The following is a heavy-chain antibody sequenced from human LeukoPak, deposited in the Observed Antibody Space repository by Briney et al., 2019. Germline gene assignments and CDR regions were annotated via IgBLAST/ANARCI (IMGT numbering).Heavy chain of an antibody. CDR3: ANSFDSSGYFSFDY. D-gene: IGHD3-22*01. CDR2: INPNGGGT. CDR1: GYTFTSYS. V-gene: IGHV1-2*02. J-gene: IGHJ4*02. Sequence: ASVKVFCKASGYTFTSYSINWVRQAPGQGLEWMGWINPNGGGTTYAQKFQGRVTITRDTSISTACMELGSLRSDDTAVYYCANSFDSSGYFSFDYWGQGTLVTVSS.